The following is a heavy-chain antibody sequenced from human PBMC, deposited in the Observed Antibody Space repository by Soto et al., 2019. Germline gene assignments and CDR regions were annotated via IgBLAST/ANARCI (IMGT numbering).Heavy chain of an antibody. D-gene: IGHD1-26*01. CDR2: IYYSGST. Sequence: SETLSLTCTVSGGSISSYYWSWIRQPPGKGLEWIGYIYYSGSTNYNPSLKSRVTISVDTSKNQFSLKLSSVTAADTAVYYCARVTVGATLTFDYWGQGTLVTVSS. CDR1: GGSISSYY. CDR3: ARVTVGATLTFDY. J-gene: IGHJ4*02. V-gene: IGHV4-59*08.